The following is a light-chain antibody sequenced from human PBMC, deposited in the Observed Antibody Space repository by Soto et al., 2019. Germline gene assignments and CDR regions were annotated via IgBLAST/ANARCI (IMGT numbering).Light chain of an antibody. V-gene: IGLV2-14*01. CDR3: SSYTTSSTYV. CDR2: DVS. CDR1: SSDVGSYNY. J-gene: IGLJ1*01. Sequence: QCALTQPASVSGSPGQSITISCTGTSSDVGSYNYVSWYQQHPGKAPKVMIYDVSNRPSGVFYRFSGSKSGNTASLTISGLQAEDEADYYCSSYTTSSTYVFGTGTKVTVL.